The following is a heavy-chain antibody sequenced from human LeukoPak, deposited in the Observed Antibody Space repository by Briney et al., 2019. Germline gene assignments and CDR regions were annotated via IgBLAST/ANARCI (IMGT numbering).Heavy chain of an antibody. J-gene: IGHJ4*02. Sequence: ASVKVSCKASGYTFTGYYMHWVRQAPGQGPEWMGWINPNSGGTNYAQKFQGRVTMTRDTSISTAYMELSRLRSDDTAVYYCASYDFWSGYTFDYWGQGTLVTVSS. CDR1: GYTFTGYY. V-gene: IGHV1-2*02. CDR2: INPNSGGT. D-gene: IGHD3-3*01. CDR3: ASYDFWSGYTFDY.